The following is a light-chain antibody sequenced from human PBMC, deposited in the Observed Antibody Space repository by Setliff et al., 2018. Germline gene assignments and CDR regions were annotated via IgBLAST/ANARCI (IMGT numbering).Light chain of an antibody. J-gene: IGLJ1*01. CDR3: SSYKNTNKNV. Sequence: QSVLTQPASVSGSPGQSITISCTGTRSDVGGYKYVSWYQQHPGKAPKLIIYDVTKRPSGVSSRFSGSKSGNTASLTISGLQAEDEADYFCSSYKNTNKNVFGTGTKVTVL. V-gene: IGLV2-14*03. CDR2: DVT. CDR1: RSDVGGYKY.